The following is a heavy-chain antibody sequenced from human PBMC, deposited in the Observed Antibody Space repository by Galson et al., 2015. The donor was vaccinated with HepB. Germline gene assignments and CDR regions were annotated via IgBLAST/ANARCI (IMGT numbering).Heavy chain of an antibody. CDR1: GFTFSSYA. V-gene: IGHV3-23*01. CDR3: AKERWLQYSLDY. Sequence: SLRLSCAASGFTFSSYAMNWVRQAPGKGLEWVSVISGSGGSTYYADSVRGRFTISRDNSKNTLYLQMNSLRAEDTAVYYCAKERWLQYSLDYWGQGTLVTVSS. CDR2: ISGSGGST. J-gene: IGHJ4*02. D-gene: IGHD5-24*01.